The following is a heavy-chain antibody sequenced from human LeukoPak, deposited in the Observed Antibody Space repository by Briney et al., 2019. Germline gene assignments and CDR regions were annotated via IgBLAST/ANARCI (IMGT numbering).Heavy chain of an antibody. CDR3: ARIECSSTSCYTWGDDAIDI. CDR2: IYPGDSAT. J-gene: IGHJ3*02. V-gene: IGHV5-51*01. D-gene: IGHD2-2*02. Sequence: HGGSLKISWKRSGYSFTSYWIGWVRQMPGKGLEWMGIIYPGDSATRYNPSFKGQVPTSADTSTSNAYLQWSSLQASDNAMYYCARIECSSTSCYTWGDDAIDIWGQGTMVTVSS. CDR1: GYSFTSYW.